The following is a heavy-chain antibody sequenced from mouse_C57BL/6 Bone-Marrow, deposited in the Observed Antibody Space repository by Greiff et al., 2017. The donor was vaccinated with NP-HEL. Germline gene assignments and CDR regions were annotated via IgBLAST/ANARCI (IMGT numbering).Heavy chain of an antibody. V-gene: IGHV2-2*01. CDR1: GFSLTSYG. Sequence: VQLQESGPGLVQPSQSLSITCSVSGFSLTSYGVHWVRQSPGQGLEWLGVIWSGGSTDYNAAFTSRLSISKDNYKSQVFFKMNNLQADDTAIYYCARRDTMVTTGAMDYWGQGTSVTVSS. CDR3: ARRDTMVTTGAMDY. D-gene: IGHD2-2*01. CDR2: IWSGGST. J-gene: IGHJ4*01.